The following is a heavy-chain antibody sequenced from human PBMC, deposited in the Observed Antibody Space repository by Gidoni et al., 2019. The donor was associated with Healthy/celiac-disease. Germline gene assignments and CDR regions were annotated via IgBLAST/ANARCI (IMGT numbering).Heavy chain of an antibody. CDR1: GFTFSNAW. CDR3: TTDPTGSGGSCYFGWYYYGMDV. V-gene: IGHV3-15*01. D-gene: IGHD2-15*01. J-gene: IGHJ6*02. CDR2: IKSKTDGWTT. Sequence: EVQLVESGGGLVKPGGSLRLSCAASGFTFSNAWLSWVRQATGKGLEWVGRIKSKTDGWTTDYAAPVKGRFTISRDDSKNTLYLQMNSLKTEDTAVYYCTTDPTGSGGSCYFGWYYYGMDVWGQGTTVTVSS.